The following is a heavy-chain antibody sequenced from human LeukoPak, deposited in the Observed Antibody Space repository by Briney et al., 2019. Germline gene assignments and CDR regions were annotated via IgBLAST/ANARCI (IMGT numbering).Heavy chain of an antibody. CDR2: ICSSGST. J-gene: IGHJ5*02. V-gene: IGHV4-4*07. CDR1: GGSISSHC. Sequence: PSETLSLTCTVSGGSISSHCWIWIRQSAEKGLEWIGRICSSGSTVYNPSLKSRVTISSDMSNNQFSLKMSSVTAADTAVYYCARDRGTDGSDQLDPWGQGIRVTVSS. CDR3: ARDRGTDGSDQLDP. D-gene: IGHD3-10*01.